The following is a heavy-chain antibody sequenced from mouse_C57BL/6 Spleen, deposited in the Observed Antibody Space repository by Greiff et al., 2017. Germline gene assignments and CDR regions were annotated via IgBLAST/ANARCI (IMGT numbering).Heavy chain of an antibody. V-gene: IGHV1-81*01. J-gene: IGHJ4*01. CDR3: AISGDGYDGYYAMDY. CDR2: IYPRSGNT. D-gene: IGHD2-2*01. CDR1: GYTFTSYG. Sequence: QVQLQQSGAELARPGASVQLSCKASGYTFTSYGISWVKQRTGQGLEWIGEIYPRSGNTYYNEKFKGKATLTADKSSSTAYMELGSLTSEDSAVYFGAISGDGYDGYYAMDYWGQGTTVTVSS.